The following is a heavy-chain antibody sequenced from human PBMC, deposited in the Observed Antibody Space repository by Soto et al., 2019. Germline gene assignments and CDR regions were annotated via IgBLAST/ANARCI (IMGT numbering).Heavy chain of an antibody. D-gene: IGHD2-15*01. CDR1: GYTFTDYI. J-gene: IGHJ4*02. Sequence: QVQLVQSGADVKKPGASVRVSCKPSGYTFTDYIFHWVRQAPGQGLEWMGSINPDSGDTDYAQKFQARVTMSSDTSISTAYMDLTRLTFDDTAVYYCARHRFTGGSDYFDYWGQGTPVTVSS. CDR2: INPDSGDT. V-gene: IGHV1-2*02. CDR3: ARHRFTGGSDYFDY.